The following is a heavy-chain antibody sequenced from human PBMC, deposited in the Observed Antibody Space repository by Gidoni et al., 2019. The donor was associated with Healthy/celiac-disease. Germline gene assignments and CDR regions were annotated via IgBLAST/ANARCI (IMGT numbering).Heavy chain of an antibody. CDR3: ARDFYSSGWDAGFDY. V-gene: IGHV3-30-3*01. J-gene: IGHJ4*02. Sequence: QVQLVESGGGVVQPGRSLRLSCAASGFTFSSYAMHWVRQASGKGLEWVAVISYDGSNKYYADSVKGRFTISRDNSKNTLYLQMNSLRAEDTAVYYCARDFYSSGWDAGFDYWGQGTLVTVSS. CDR1: GFTFSSYA. CDR2: ISYDGSNK. D-gene: IGHD6-19*01.